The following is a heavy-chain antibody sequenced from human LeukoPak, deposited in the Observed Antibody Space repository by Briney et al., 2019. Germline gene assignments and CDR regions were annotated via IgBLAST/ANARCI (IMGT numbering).Heavy chain of an antibody. Sequence: AASMKVSCRPSGGTFSDYIISWVRQAPGQGLEWMGRIIPVIDISNYAPKFQGRVTISADKSTSTVYMEVTSLRSDDTAVYYCARGSPPGLSHPYFDYWGQGTLVTVSS. J-gene: IGHJ4*02. CDR1: GGTFSDYI. CDR2: IIPVIDIS. V-gene: IGHV1-69*02. CDR3: ARGSPPGLSHPYFDY. D-gene: IGHD3-16*01.